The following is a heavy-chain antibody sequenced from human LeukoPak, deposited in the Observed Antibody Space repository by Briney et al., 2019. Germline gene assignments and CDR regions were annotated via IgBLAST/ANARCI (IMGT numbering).Heavy chain of an antibody. J-gene: IGHJ5*02. D-gene: IGHD1-26*01. V-gene: IGHV4-34*01. CDR1: GGSFSGYY. CDR2: INHSGST. Sequence: PSETLAHTRAVYGGSFSGYYWSWIRQPPGKGLEWIGEINHSGSTNYNPSLKSRVTISVDTSKNQFSLELSSVTAADTAVYYCATGGSVGATTPNWFDPWEQGRLLTVSS. CDR3: ATGGSVGATTPNWFDP.